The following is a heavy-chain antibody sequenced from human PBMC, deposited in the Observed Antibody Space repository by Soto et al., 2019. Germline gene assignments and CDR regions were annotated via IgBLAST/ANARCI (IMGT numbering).Heavy chain of an antibody. D-gene: IGHD3-3*01. CDR1: GYTFTSYG. Sequence: ASVKVSCKASGYTFTSYGISWVRQAPGQGLEWMGWISAYNGNTNYAQKLQGRVTMTTDTSTSTAYMELRSLRSDDTAVYYCARFGVVITDYYYYGMDVWGQGTTVTVS. CDR3: ARFGVVITDYYYYGMDV. CDR2: ISAYNGNT. J-gene: IGHJ6*02. V-gene: IGHV1-18*01.